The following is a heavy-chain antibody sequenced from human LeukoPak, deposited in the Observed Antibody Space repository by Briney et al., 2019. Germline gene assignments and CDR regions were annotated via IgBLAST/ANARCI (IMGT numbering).Heavy chain of an antibody. CDR2: ISYDGSNK. J-gene: IGHJ6*02. Sequence: PGGSLRLSCAASGFTFSSYGMHWVRQAPGKGLEWVAVISYDGSNKYYADSVKGRFTISRDNSKNTLYLQMNSLRAEDTAVYYCAKDIPPDRVLRFLEWLLDYYGMDVWGQGTTVTVSS. CDR1: GFTFSSYG. D-gene: IGHD3-3*01. V-gene: IGHV3-30*18. CDR3: AKDIPPDRVLRFLEWLLDYYGMDV.